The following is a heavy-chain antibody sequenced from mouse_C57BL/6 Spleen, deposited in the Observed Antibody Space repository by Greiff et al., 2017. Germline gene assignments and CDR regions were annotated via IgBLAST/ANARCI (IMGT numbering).Heavy chain of an antibody. CDR2: FHPYNDDT. CDR3: ATGSSYHDAMDY. J-gene: IGHJ4*01. CDR1: GYTFTTYP. Sequence: QVQLKESGAELVKPGASVKMSCKASGYTFTTYPIEWMKQNHGKSLEWIGNFHPYNDDTKYNEKFKGKATLTVEKSSSTVYLELSRLTSDDSAVYYCATGSSYHDAMDYWGQGTSVTVSS. D-gene: IGHD1-1*01. V-gene: IGHV1-47*01.